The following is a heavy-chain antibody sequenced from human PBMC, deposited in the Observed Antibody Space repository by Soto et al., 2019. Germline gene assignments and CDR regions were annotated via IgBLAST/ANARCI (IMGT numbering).Heavy chain of an antibody. CDR3: ARDLISAYSNYEVDP. V-gene: IGHV1-18*01. CDR2: ISAYNGNT. Sequence: ASVKVSCKASGYTFTSYGISWVRQAPGQGLEWMGWISAYNGNTNYAQKLQGRVTMTTDTSTSTAYMELRSLRSDDTAVYYCARDLISAYSNYEVDPWGKETLVTVPS. CDR1: GYTFTSYG. J-gene: IGHJ5*02. D-gene: IGHD4-4*01.